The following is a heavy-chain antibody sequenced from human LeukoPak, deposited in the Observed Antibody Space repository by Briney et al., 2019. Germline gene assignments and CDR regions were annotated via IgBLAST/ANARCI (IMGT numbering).Heavy chain of an antibody. Sequence: HGESLKISCKGSGYSFTSYWIGWVRQMPGKGLEWMGIIYPGDSDTRYSPSFQGQVTISADKSISTAYLQWSSLKASDTAMYYCAKTRYCSGGSCYYDYWGQGTLVTVSS. D-gene: IGHD2-15*01. CDR1: GYSFTSYW. J-gene: IGHJ4*02. V-gene: IGHV5-51*01. CDR2: IYPGDSDT. CDR3: AKTRYCSGGSCYYDY.